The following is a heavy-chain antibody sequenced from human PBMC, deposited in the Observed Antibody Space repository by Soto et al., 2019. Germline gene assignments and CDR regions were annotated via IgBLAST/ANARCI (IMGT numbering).Heavy chain of an antibody. CDR3: ARGAGGDYYGSGSPYYYYYGVDV. V-gene: IGHV4-30-4*01. D-gene: IGHD3-10*01. Sequence: PSETLSLTCTVSGGSISSGDYYWSWIRQPPGKGLEWIGYIYYSGSTYYNPSLKSRVTISVDTSKNQFSLKLSSVTAADTAVYYCARGAGGDYYGSGSPYYYYYGVDVWGQGTTVTVSS. CDR2: IYYSGST. J-gene: IGHJ6*02. CDR1: GGSISSGDYY.